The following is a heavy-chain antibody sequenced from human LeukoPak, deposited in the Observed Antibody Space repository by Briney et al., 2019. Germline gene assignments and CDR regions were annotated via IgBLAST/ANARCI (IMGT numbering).Heavy chain of an antibody. CDR1: GGSMSSYY. Sequence: SETLSLTCTVSGGSMSSYYWSWIRQPPGKGLEWIGYIYYSGSTNYNPSLKSRVTISVDTSKNQFSLKLSSVTAADTAVYYCARDVRAARLSYYYYMDVWGEGTTVTVSS. J-gene: IGHJ6*03. CDR3: ARDVRAARLSYYYYMDV. CDR2: IYYSGST. V-gene: IGHV4-59*01. D-gene: IGHD6-6*01.